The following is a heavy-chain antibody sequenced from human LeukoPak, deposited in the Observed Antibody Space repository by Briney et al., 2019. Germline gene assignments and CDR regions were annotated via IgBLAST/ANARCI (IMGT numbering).Heavy chain of an antibody. D-gene: IGHD6-19*01. CDR3: ARDLGYSSGPNY. V-gene: IGHV3-23*01. Sequence: PGGSLRLSCVASGFTFSSYGMSWVRQAPGKGLEWVSVISGSGGSTYYADSVKGRFTISRDNAKNSLYLQMNSLRAEDTAVYYCARDLGYSSGPNYWGQGTRVTVSS. J-gene: IGHJ4*02. CDR1: GFTFSSYG. CDR2: ISGSGGST.